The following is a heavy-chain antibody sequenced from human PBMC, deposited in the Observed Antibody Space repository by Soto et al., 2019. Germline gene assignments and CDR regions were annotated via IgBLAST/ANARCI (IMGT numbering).Heavy chain of an antibody. CDR3: AREFYCSGGSCHYYYYGMDV. J-gene: IGHJ6*02. D-gene: IGHD2-15*01. CDR2: ISSSSSYI. V-gene: IGHV3-21*01. Sequence: GGSLRLSCAASGFTFSGYSMNWVRQAPGKGLEWVSSISSSSSYIYYADSVKGRFTISRDNAKNSLYLQMNSLRAEDTAVYYCAREFYCSGGSCHYYYYGMDVCGQGTTVTVSS. CDR1: GFTFSGYS.